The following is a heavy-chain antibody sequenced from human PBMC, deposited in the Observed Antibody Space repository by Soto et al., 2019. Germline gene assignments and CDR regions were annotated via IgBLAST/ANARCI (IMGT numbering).Heavy chain of an antibody. D-gene: IGHD6-13*01. V-gene: IGHV3-21*01. Sequence: LRLSCAASGFTFSSYSMNWVRQAPGKGLEWVSSISSSSSYIYYADSVKGRFTISRDNAKNSLYLQMNSLRAEDTAVYYCASKLVLGAFDTWGQGTMVTVSS. CDR2: ISSSSSYI. J-gene: IGHJ3*02. CDR3: ASKLVLGAFDT. CDR1: GFTFSSYS.